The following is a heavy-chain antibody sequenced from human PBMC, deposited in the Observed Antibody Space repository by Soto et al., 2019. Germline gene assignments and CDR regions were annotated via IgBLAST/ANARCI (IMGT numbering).Heavy chain of an antibody. Sequence: QVQLVQSGAEVKKPGSSVKVSCKASGGTFSSYAISWVRQAPGQGLEWMGGIIPTFGTANYAQKFQGRVTITADESTSTAYMELSSLRSEDTAVYYCARSPDSSGWYSGYYYYGMDVWGQGTTVTVSS. CDR3: ARSPDSSGWYSGYYYYGMDV. CDR2: IIPTFGTA. CDR1: GGTFSSYA. V-gene: IGHV1-69*01. J-gene: IGHJ6*02. D-gene: IGHD6-19*01.